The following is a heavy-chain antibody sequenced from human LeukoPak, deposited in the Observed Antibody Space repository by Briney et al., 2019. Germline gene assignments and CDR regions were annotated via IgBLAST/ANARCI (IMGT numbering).Heavy chain of an antibody. Sequence: GASVKVSCMASGGTVSMYPISCVREAPGQGVEWMGGIIPILGTANYAQKFQGRVTITADETTSTAYMELSSPRSEDTAVYYCARDRPGRYCSTISCYSASPFDPWGQGTLVTVSS. J-gene: IGHJ5*02. CDR1: GGTVSMYP. V-gene: IGHV1-69*13. CDR3: ARDRPGRYCSTISCYSASPFDP. D-gene: IGHD2-2*02. CDR2: IIPILGTA.